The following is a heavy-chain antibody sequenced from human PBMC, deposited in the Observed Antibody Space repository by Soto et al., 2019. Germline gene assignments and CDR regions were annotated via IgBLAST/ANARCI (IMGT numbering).Heavy chain of an antibody. CDR2: INAGNGNT. V-gene: IGHV1-3*01. Sequence: ASVKVSCKASGYTFTNYAMHWVRQAPGQRLEWMGWINAGNGNTKYSQKFQGRVTITRDTSASTAYMELSSLRSEDTAVYYCARDLSYYGSGSYWFDPWGQGTLVTVSS. J-gene: IGHJ5*02. CDR3: ARDLSYYGSGSYWFDP. D-gene: IGHD3-10*01. CDR1: GYTFTNYA.